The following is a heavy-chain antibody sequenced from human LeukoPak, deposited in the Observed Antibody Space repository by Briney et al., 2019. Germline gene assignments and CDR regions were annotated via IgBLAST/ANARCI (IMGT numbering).Heavy chain of an antibody. CDR3: ARLTYYDFWSGYQWFDP. V-gene: IGHV3-7*03. J-gene: IGHJ5*02. D-gene: IGHD3-3*01. Sequence: GGSLRLSCAASGFTFSSYWMSWVRQAPGKGLEWVANIKQDGSEKYYVDSVKGRFTISRDNAKNSLYLQMNSLRAEDTAVYYCARLTYYDFWSGYQWFDPWGQGTLVTVSS. CDR2: IKQDGSEK. CDR1: GFTFSSYW.